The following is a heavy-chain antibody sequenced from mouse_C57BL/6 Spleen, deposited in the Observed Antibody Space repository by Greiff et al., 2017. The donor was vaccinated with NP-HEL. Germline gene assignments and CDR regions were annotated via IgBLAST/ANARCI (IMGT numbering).Heavy chain of an antibody. Sequence: DVLLVESGGGLVQPKGSLKLSCAASGFTFNTYALHWVRQAPGKGLEWVARIRSKSSNYATYYADSVKDRFTISRDDSQSMLYLQMNNLKTEDTAMYYCVRDGGYYGSSYDWGQGTLVTVSA. CDR3: VRDGGYYGSSYD. CDR2: IRSKSSNYAT. D-gene: IGHD1-1*01. CDR1: GFTFNTYA. V-gene: IGHV10-3*01. J-gene: IGHJ3*01.